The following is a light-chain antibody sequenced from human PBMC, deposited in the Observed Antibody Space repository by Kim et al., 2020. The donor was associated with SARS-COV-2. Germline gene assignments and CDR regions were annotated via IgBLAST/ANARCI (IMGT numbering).Light chain of an antibody. CDR1: KLGDKY. CDR2: QDS. CDR3: QAWDSSPV. Sequence: SYELTQPPSVSVFPGQTASITCSGDKLGDKYACWYQQKPGQSPVLVIYQDSKRPSGIPERFSGSNSGNTATLTISGTQAMDEADYYCQAWDSSPVFGGGTQLTVL. J-gene: IGLJ2*01. V-gene: IGLV3-1*01.